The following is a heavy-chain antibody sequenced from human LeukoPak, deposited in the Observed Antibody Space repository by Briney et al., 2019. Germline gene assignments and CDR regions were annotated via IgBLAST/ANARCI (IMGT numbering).Heavy chain of an antibody. CDR1: GGSISSGYSF. V-gene: IGHV4-39*01. J-gene: IGHJ4*02. CDR3: ARQYLY. Sequence: SETLSLTCTVSGGSISSGYSFWGWIRQAPEKGLEWIGSISNTGITDYNPSLRSRVTISEDASKSQFSLRLTSVTGADTAVYYCARQYLYWGQGILVIVSS. CDR2: ISNTGIT.